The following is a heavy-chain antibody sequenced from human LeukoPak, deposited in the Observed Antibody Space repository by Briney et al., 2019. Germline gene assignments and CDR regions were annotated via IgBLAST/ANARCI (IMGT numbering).Heavy chain of an antibody. Sequence: GASVKVSCKASGYTFTSYGISWVRQAPGQGLEWMGWISAYNGNTNYAQKLQGRVTMTTDTSTSTAYMELRSLRSDDTAVYYCARTFSRLQYGENWFDPWGQGTLVTVSS. D-gene: IGHD4-11*01. V-gene: IGHV1-18*01. CDR3: ARTFSRLQYGENWFDP. J-gene: IGHJ5*02. CDR2: ISAYNGNT. CDR1: GYTFTSYG.